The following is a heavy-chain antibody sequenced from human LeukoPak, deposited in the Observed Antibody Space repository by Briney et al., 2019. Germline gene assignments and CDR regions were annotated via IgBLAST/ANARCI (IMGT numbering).Heavy chain of an antibody. J-gene: IGHJ4*02. V-gene: IGHV1-69-2*01. CDR1: GYTFTDYY. CDR3: ATDTGIAALLDY. CDR2: VDPDGGET. D-gene: IGHD6-13*01. Sequence: ASVKVSCKVSGYTFTDYYMHWVQQAPGNGLEWMGLVDPDGGETIYAEKFQGRATISADKSTDTVYMELSSLRSEDTAVYYCATDTGIAALLDYWGQGTLVTVSS.